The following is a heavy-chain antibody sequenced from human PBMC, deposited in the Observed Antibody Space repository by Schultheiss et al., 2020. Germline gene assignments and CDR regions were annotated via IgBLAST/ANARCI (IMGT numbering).Heavy chain of an antibody. D-gene: IGHD4-23*01. CDR1: GGSISSYY. CDR2: IYYSGST. J-gene: IGHJ4*02. CDR3: AGTVVTYFDY. V-gene: IGHV4-39*01. Sequence: SETLSLTCTVSGGSISSYYWGWIRQPPGKGLEWIGSIYYSGSTYYNPSLKSRVTISVDTSKNQFSLKLSSVTAADTAVYYCAGTVVTYFDYWGQGTLVTVSS.